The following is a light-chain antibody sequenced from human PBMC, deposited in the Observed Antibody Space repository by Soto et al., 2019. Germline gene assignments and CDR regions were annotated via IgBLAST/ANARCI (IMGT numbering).Light chain of an antibody. Sequence: EIVLTQSPGTLCLSPGERATLSCRASQSVRGNYLAWYQQKPGQAPRLLISGASSRASGIPDRFSGSGSGTDFTLTISRLEPEDFAVYYCQQYGFSLRTFGQGTKVDIK. J-gene: IGKJ1*01. V-gene: IGKV3-20*01. CDR1: QSVRGNY. CDR2: GAS. CDR3: QQYGFSLRT.